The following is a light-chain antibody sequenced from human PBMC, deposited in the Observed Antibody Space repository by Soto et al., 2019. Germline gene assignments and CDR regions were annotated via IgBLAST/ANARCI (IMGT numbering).Light chain of an antibody. CDR1: QSVRNNY. Sequence: EVVLTQSPSTLSLSPGERATLSCRASQSVRNNYLAWYQQKPGQAPRLLIYDASTRASGIPARFSGGGSGTDFTLTISRLEPEDFAAYYCLQFSSYPPTFGRGTKVDIK. V-gene: IGKV3-20*01. CDR2: DAS. CDR3: LQFSSYPPT. J-gene: IGKJ4*01.